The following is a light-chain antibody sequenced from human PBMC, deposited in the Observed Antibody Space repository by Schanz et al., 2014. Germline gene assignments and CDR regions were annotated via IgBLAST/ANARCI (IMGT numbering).Light chain of an antibody. CDR1: SSDIGAYNF. J-gene: IGLJ3*02. CDR2: DVS. CDR3: SSYTSSSTLRGV. V-gene: IGLV2-11*01. Sequence: QSALTQPRSVSGSPGQSVTISCTGTSSDIGAYNFVSWYQQHPGKAPKLMIYDVSKRPSGVPDRFSGSKSGNTASLTISGLQAEDEADYYCSSYTSSSTLRGVFGGGTKLTVL.